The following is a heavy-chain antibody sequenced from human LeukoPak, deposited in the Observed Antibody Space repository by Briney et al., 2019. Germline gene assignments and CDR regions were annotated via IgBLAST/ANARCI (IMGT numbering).Heavy chain of an antibody. D-gene: IGHD5-24*01. CDR1: GYTFTSYG. CDR3: ARDLGDGYNFWVDY. Sequence: GASVKVSCKASGYTFTSYGISWVRQAPGQGLEWMGRIIPILGIANYEQKFQGRVTITADKSTSTAYMELSSLRSEDTAVYYCARDLGDGYNFWVDYWGQGTLVTVSS. V-gene: IGHV1-69*04. J-gene: IGHJ4*02. CDR2: IIPILGIA.